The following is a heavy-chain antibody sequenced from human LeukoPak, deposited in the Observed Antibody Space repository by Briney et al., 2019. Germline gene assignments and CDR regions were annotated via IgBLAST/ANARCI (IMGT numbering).Heavy chain of an antibody. D-gene: IGHD2-2*01. Sequence: SETLSLTCTVSGGSISSYYWSWIRQPPGKGLEWIGYIYYSGSTNYNPSLKSRVTISVDTSKNQFSLKLSSVTAADTAVYYCARIDCSSTSCYWWAPFDYWGQGTLVTVSS. CDR2: IYYSGST. V-gene: IGHV4-59*12. J-gene: IGHJ4*02. CDR3: ARIDCSSTSCYWWAPFDY. CDR1: GGSISSYY.